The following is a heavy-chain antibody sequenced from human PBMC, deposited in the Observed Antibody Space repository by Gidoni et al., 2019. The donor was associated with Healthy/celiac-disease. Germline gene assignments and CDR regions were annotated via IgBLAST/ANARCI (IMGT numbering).Heavy chain of an antibody. Sequence: QVQLQEAGPGLVKPSGTLSLTCAVAGDSLSSSTWWSWVRQPTGKGLEWIGDIYHRGTTNSTPSLNSRVTISVDKSRNQFSLTLGSVTAADTAVYYCATKQFNSPYSFDYWGQGTLVTVSS. J-gene: IGHJ4*02. V-gene: IGHV4-4*02. CDR1: GDSLSSSTW. D-gene: IGHD6-19*01. CDR2: IYHRGTT. CDR3: ATKQFNSPYSFDY.